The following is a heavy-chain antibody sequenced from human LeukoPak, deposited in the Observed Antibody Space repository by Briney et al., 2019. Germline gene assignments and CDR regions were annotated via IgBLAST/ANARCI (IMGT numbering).Heavy chain of an antibody. CDR2: IYYSGST. J-gene: IGHJ6*03. V-gene: IGHV4-59*01. Sequence: PSETLSLTCTVSGGSISSYYWSWLPQPPGKGLEWIGYIYYSGSTNYNPSLKSRVTISVATSKNQFSLKLSSVTAADTAVYYCARGSIVHDYGTGYYYYYMDVWGKGTTVTVSS. D-gene: IGHD4-17*01. CDR1: GGSISSYY. CDR3: ARGSIVHDYGTGYYYYYMDV.